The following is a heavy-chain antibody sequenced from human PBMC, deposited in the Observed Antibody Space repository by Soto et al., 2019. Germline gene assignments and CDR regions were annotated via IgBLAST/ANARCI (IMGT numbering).Heavy chain of an antibody. V-gene: IGHV1-18*01. CDR2: ISVYNGNT. J-gene: IGHJ4*02. Sequence: ASVKVSCKASDYIFTSYGIIWVRQAPGQGLEWIGWISVYNGNTNYAQKFRGRVTMTTDISTTTAYMEMRSLRSDDTAVYYWARSGSSWNLREFDYWGQGTLVTVSS. CDR1: DYIFTSYG. D-gene: IGHD6-13*01. CDR3: ARSGSSWNLREFDY.